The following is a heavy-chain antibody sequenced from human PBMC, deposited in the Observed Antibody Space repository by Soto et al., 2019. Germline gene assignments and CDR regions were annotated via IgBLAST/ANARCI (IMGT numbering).Heavy chain of an antibody. CDR2: LYSGGNT. V-gene: IGHV3-53*01. CDR1: GFIVSDSY. CDR3: ARERGRRIDY. J-gene: IGHJ4*02. Sequence: EVQMVESGGALIQPGGSLRLSCAASGFIVSDSYMTWVRQAPGKGLEWVSVLYSGGNTLYADSVKGRFTIARDNTKNTLYLQMNSQRDEDPAVYYCARERGRRIDYWGQGTLVTVSS.